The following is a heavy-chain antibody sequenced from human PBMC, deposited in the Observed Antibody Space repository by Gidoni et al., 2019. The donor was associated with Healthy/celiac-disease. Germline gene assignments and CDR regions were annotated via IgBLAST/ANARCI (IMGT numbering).Heavy chain of an antibody. J-gene: IGHJ4*02. CDR2: IKQDGSEK. CDR1: GFPFSSSW. D-gene: IGHD3-10*01. CDR3: ARGRALLWFGELLSHLSN. Sequence: EVQLVESGGGLVQPGGSLRLSCAASGFPFSSSWMGWVRQAPGKGLEWVANIKQDGSEKYYVDSVKGRFTISRDNAKNSLYLQMNSLRAEDTAVYYCARGRALLWFGELLSHLSNWGQGTLVTVSS. V-gene: IGHV3-7*01.